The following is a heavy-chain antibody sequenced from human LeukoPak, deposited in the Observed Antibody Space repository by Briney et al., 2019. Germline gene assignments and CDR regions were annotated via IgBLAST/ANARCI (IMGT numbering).Heavy chain of an antibody. J-gene: IGHJ4*02. Sequence: SVKVSCKASGGTFSSYAIIWVRQAPGQGLEWMGRISPIFGTANYAQKFEGRVTITTVESTITAYMVLRSLRSGDTAVYYCARGVIVGATTTGFDYWGQGTLVTVSS. CDR2: ISPIFGTA. CDR3: ARGVIVGATTTGFDY. V-gene: IGHV1-69*05. CDR1: GGTFSSYA. D-gene: IGHD1-26*01.